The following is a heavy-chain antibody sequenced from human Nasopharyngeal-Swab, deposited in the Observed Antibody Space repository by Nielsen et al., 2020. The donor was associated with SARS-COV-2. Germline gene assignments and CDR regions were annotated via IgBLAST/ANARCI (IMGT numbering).Heavy chain of an antibody. CDR2: IWYDGSNK. CDR1: GFTFSSYG. D-gene: IGHD4-17*01. J-gene: IGHJ4*02. Sequence: GGSLRLSCAASGFTFSSYGMHWVRQAPGKGLEWVAVIWYDGSNKYYADSVKGRFTISRDNSKNTLYPQMNSLRAEDTAVYYCARDRTVTTTVYFDYWGQGTLVTVSS. CDR3: ARDRTVTTTVYFDY. V-gene: IGHV3-33*01.